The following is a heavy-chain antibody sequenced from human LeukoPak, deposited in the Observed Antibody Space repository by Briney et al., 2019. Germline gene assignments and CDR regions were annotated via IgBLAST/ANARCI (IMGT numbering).Heavy chain of an antibody. D-gene: IGHD6-19*01. J-gene: IGHJ6*03. CDR2: IIPIFGTA. V-gene: IGHV1-69*06. CDR1: GGTFSSYA. CDR3: ARGSSGWSTYYYYYMDV. Sequence: SVKVSCKASGGTFSSYAISWVRQAPGQGLEWMGGIIPIFGTANYAQKFQGRVTITADKSTSTAYMELSSLRSEDTAVYYCARGSSGWSTYYYYYMDVWGKGTTVTVSS.